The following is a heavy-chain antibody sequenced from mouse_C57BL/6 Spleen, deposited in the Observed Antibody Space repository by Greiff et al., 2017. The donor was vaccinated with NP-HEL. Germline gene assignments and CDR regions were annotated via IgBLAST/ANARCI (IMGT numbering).Heavy chain of an antibody. CDR3: ARDDYGSSYEAWFAY. CDR1: GYSITSGYS. Sequence: EVKLQESGPGLVKPSQSLSLTCSVPGYSITSGYSWNWIRQFPGTKLEWMGYISYDGSNNYNPSLKNRISLPRDTSKNQFFLKLNAVTTEDTATYYCARDDYGSSYEAWFAYWGQGTLVTVSA. CDR2: ISYDGSN. V-gene: IGHV3-6*01. D-gene: IGHD1-1*01. J-gene: IGHJ3*01.